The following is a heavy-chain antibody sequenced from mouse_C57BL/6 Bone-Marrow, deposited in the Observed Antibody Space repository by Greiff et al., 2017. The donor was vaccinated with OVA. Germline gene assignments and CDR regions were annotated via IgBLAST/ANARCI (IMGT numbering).Heavy chain of an antibody. V-gene: IGHV5-17*01. CDR2: ISSGSSTI. D-gene: IGHD2-4*01. CDR1: GFTFSDYG. Sequence: DVKLVESGAGLVKPGGSLKLSCAASGFTFSDYGMHWVRQAPEKGLEWVAYISSGSSTIYYADTVKGRFTISIDNAKNTLFLQMTSLMSEDTALYYCARKGYYDYDEYYALDYWGQGTSVTVSS. CDR3: ARKGYYDYDEYYALDY. J-gene: IGHJ4*01.